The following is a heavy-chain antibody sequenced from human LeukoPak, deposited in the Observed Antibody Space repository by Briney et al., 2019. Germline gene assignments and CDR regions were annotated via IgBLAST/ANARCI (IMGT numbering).Heavy chain of an antibody. V-gene: IGHV3-48*03. CDR3: ARDSRLAPGRWYFDL. D-gene: IGHD2-2*01. J-gene: IGHJ2*01. Sequence: GSLRLSCAASGFTFSSYEMNWVRQAPGKGLEWVSYISSGSTIYYADSVKGRFTISRDNAKNSLYLQMNSLRAEDTAVYYCARDSRLAPGRWYFDLWGRGTLVTVSS. CDR2: ISSGSTI. CDR1: GFTFSSYE.